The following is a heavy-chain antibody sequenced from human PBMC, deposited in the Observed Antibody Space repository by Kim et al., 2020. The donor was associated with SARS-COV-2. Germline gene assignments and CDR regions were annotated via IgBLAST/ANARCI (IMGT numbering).Heavy chain of an antibody. D-gene: IGHD4-17*01. J-gene: IGHJ4*02. Sequence: GGSLRLSCAASGFTFSSYAISWVRQAPGKGLEWVSAISGSGGSTYYADSVKGRFTISRDNSKNTLYLQMNSLRAEDTAVYYCAKDSARFYGDYGFFDYWGQGTLVTVSS. V-gene: IGHV3-23*01. CDR3: AKDSARFYGDYGFFDY. CDR2: ISGSGGST. CDR1: GFTFSSYA.